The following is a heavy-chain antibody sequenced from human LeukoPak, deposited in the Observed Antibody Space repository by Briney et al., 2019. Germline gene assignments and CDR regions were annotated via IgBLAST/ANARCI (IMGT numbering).Heavy chain of an antibody. CDR1: GGSIRRHY. V-gene: IGHV4-4*09. CDR2: IYTSGST. D-gene: IGHD3-16*01. CDR3: ARLRLGAFDI. J-gene: IGHJ3*02. Sequence: SETLSLTCTVSGGSIRRHYWSWIRQPPGKGLEWIGYIYTSGSTNYNPSLKSRVTISVDTSKNQFSLKLSSVTAADTAVYYCARLRLGAFDIWGQGTMVTVSS.